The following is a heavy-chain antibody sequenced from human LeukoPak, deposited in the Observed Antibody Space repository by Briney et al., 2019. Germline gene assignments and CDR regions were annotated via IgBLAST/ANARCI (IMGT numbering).Heavy chain of an antibody. CDR3: ARQSTGSYYSPIDY. CDR1: GYTFTIYG. CDR2: VSTYNGNT. V-gene: IGHV1-18*01. D-gene: IGHD1-26*01. Sequence: ASVNVSFKASGYTFTIYGISWVRQAPGQGLEWMGWVSTYNGNTKYAQNLQGRVTTTTDTSTSTAYMELRSLRSDDTAMYYCARQSTGSYYSPIDYWGQGTLVTVSS. J-gene: IGHJ4*02.